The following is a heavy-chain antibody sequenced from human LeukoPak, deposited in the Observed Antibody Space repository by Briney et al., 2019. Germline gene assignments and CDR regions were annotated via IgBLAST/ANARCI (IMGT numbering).Heavy chain of an antibody. CDR2: ISYDGSNK. CDR1: GFTFSSYG. Sequence: PGGSLRLSCAASGFTFSSYGMHWVRQAPGKGLEWVAVISYDGSNKYYADSVKGRFTISRDNSKNTLYLQMTSLRAEDTAVYYCAKDLGDAYIAAEYFQHWGQGTLVTVSS. V-gene: IGHV3-30*18. J-gene: IGHJ1*01. CDR3: AKDLGDAYIAAEYFQH. D-gene: IGHD5-24*01.